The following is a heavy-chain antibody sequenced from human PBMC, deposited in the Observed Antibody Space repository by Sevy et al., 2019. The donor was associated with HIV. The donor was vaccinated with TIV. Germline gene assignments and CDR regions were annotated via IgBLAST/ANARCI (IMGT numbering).Heavy chain of an antibody. CDR3: ARVWIVGAAYYFDY. CDR1: GYTFTSYG. D-gene: IGHD1-26*01. CDR2: ISAYNGNT. V-gene: IGHV1-18*01. J-gene: IGHJ4*02. Sequence: ASVKVSCKASGYTFTSYGISWVRQAPGQGLEWMGWISAYNGNTNYAQKLQGRDTMTTDTSTSTAYMELRSLRSDDTAVYYCARVWIVGAAYYFDYWGQGTLVTVSS.